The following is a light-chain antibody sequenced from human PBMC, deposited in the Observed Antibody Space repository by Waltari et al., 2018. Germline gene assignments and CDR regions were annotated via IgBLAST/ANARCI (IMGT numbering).Light chain of an antibody. Sequence: EIVLTQSPATLSLSPGERATLSCRASQSVSSYLAWYQQKPGQAPRLLIYDASNRATGIPARFSGSGSGTDFTLTISSLGPEDFAVYYCQQRSNWTPGSTFGQGTKLEIK. CDR1: QSVSSY. J-gene: IGKJ2*02. V-gene: IGKV3-11*01. CDR3: QQRSNWTPGST. CDR2: DAS.